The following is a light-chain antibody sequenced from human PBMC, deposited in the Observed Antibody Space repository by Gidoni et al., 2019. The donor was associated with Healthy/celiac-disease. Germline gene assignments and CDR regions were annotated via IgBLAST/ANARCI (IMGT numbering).Light chain of an antibody. CDR1: QSVSSRY. CDR3: QRCGSSPFT. Sequence: VLTQSPGTLSLSPGERATLSCRASQSVSSRYLAWYQHQPAPAPRLLIDGPTSRAPVTPGRFSGSGSRTYFTPTSSRLEPEYFAVYYCQRCGSSPFTFGPGTKVDIK. V-gene: IGKV3-20*01. J-gene: IGKJ3*01. CDR2: GPT.